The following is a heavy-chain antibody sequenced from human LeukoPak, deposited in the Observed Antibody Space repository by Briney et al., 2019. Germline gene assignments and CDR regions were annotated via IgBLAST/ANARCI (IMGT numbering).Heavy chain of an antibody. CDR3: ARLSGGTTTAHFDY. V-gene: IGHV4-38-2*01. CDR2: IYHSGST. CDR1: GYSLSSGYY. Sequence: SETLSLTCAVSGYSLSSGYYWGWIRQPPGKGLEWIGSIYHSGSTYYNPSLKSRVTISVDTSKNQFSLKLSSVTAADTAVYYCARLSGGTTTAHFDYWGQGTLVTVSS. D-gene: IGHD1-1*01. J-gene: IGHJ4*02.